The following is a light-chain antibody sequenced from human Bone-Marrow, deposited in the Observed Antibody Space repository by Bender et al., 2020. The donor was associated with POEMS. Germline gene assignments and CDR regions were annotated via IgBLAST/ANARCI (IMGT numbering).Light chain of an antibody. Sequence: SYVLTQPPSVSVAPGQTARISCGGDNIGAETVHWYRQKPGQAPALVVYDDSDRPSGIPERFSGSNSGTSASLAISGLQSEDEAEYHCTSWDDELNSWVFGGGTRLTVL. V-gene: IGLV3-21*02. CDR2: DDS. CDR3: TSWDDELNSWV. CDR1: NIGAET. J-gene: IGLJ3*02.